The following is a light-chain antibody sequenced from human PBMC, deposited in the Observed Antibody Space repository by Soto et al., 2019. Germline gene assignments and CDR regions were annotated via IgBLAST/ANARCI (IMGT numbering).Light chain of an antibody. CDR3: QQYNSSPLT. CDR1: QSISTW. Sequence: DIQMTQSPSTLSASVGDRVTITCRASQSISTWLAWFQQKPGKAPNLLIYKASNLESGVPSRFSGSGSGTEFTLTISSLQPDDFASYYGQQYNSSPLTFGGGTKVEIK. V-gene: IGKV1-5*03. CDR2: KAS. J-gene: IGKJ4*01.